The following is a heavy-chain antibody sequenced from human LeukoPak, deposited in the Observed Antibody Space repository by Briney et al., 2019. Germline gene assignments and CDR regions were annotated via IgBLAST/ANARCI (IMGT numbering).Heavy chain of an antibody. CDR3: ARPGRNYGDYYYYGMDV. CDR2: IYPGDSDT. J-gene: IGHJ6*02. CDR1: GYSFTSYW. V-gene: IGHV5-51*01. Sequence: GESLKISCKGSGYSFTSYWIGWVRQMPGKGLEWMGIIYPGDSDTRYSPSFQGQVTISADKSISTAYLQWSSLKASDTAMYYCARPGRNYGDYYYYGMDVWGQGTTVTVSS. D-gene: IGHD4-11*01.